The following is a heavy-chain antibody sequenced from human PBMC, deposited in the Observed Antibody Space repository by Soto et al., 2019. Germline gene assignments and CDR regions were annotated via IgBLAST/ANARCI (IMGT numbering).Heavy chain of an antibody. V-gene: IGHV1-69*04. CDR1: GGTFSSYT. CDR3: AREGYCSSTSCYDWPNWFDP. D-gene: IGHD2-2*01. Sequence: GASVKVSCKASGGTFSSYTISWVRQAPGQGLEWMGRIIPILGIANYAQKFQGRVTITADKSTSTAYMELSSLRSEDTAVYYCAREGYCSSTSCYDWPNWFDPWGQGTLVTVSS. CDR2: IIPILGIA. J-gene: IGHJ5*02.